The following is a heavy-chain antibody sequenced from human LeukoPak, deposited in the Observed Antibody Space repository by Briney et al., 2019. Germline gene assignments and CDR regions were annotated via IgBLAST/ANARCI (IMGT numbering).Heavy chain of an antibody. D-gene: IGHD3-22*01. CDR2: IYYSGST. V-gene: IGHV4-39*01. CDR1: GGSISSSSYY. CDR3: ARLKYYYGSSGYYSPDAFDI. J-gene: IGHJ3*02. Sequence: SETLSLTCTVSGGSISSSSYYWGWIRQPPGKGLEWIGSIYYSGSTYYNPSLKSRVTISVDTSKNQFSLKLSSVTAADTAVYYCARLKYYYGSSGYYSPDAFDIWGQGTMVTVSS.